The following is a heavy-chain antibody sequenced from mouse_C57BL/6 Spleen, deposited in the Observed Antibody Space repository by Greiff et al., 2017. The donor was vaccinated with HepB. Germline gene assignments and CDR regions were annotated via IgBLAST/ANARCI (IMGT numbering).Heavy chain of an antibody. CDR2: IDPSDSYT. CDR3: ARRGYRDMDY. Sequence: VQLQQPGAELVMPGASVKLSCKASGYTFTSYWMHWVKQRPGQGLEWIGEIDPSDSYTNYNQKFKGKSTLTVDKSSSTAYMQLSSLTSEDSAVYYCARRGYRDMDYWGQGTSVTVSS. V-gene: IGHV1-69*01. J-gene: IGHJ4*01. CDR1: GYTFTSYW. D-gene: IGHD2-2*01.